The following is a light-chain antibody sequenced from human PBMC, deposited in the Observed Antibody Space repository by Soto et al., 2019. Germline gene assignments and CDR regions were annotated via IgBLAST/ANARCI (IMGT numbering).Light chain of an antibody. J-gene: IGKJ2*01. V-gene: IGKV1-5*03. CDR1: QSIGRW. Sequence: DIQMTQSPSTLSASVGDRVTITCRASQSIGRWLAWFQQKPGKAPKLLIYEASSLQSGVPSRFSGGVSGTEFTLTISSLQPDDFANYYCQHFDDYSMYTFGQGNKLDVK. CDR2: EAS. CDR3: QHFDDYSMYT.